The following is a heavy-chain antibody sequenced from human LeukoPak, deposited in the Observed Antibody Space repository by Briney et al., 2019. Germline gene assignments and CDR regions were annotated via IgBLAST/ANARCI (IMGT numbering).Heavy chain of an antibody. J-gene: IGHJ3*02. D-gene: IGHD2-21*02. CDR3: ARFPVTPAEGAFDI. V-gene: IGHV1-2*02. CDR1: GYTFTGYY. CDR2: INPNSGGT. Sequence: AASVKVSCKAAGYTFTGYYMHWVRQAAGQGLEWMGWINPNSGGTNYAQKFQGRVTMTRDTSISTAYMELSRLTSDNTAVYYCARFPVTPAEGAFDIWGQGTMVTVSS.